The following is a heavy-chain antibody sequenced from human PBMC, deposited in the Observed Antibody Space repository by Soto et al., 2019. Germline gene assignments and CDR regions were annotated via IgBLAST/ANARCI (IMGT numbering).Heavy chain of an antibody. CDR1: GGSISSSNW. D-gene: IGHD6-6*01. Sequence: SETLSLTCAVSGGSISSSNWWSWVRQPPGKGLEWIGEIYHSGSTNYNPSLKSRVTISVDKSKNQFSLKLSSVTAADTAVYYCARYSSSENYYYGMDVWGQGTTVTVSS. V-gene: IGHV4-4*02. CDR3: ARYSSSENYYYGMDV. J-gene: IGHJ6*02. CDR2: IYHSGST.